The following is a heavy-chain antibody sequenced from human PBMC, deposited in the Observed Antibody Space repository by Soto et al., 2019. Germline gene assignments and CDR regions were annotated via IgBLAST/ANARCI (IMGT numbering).Heavy chain of an antibody. V-gene: IGHV4-34*01. D-gene: IGHD6-13*01. Sequence: SETLSLTCAVYGGSFSGYYWSWIRQPPGKGLEWIGEINHSGSTNYNPSLKSRVTISVDTSKNQFSLKLSSVTAADTAVYYCGRGQVYSSSWYNWFDPWGQGTLVTVSS. J-gene: IGHJ5*02. CDR2: INHSGST. CDR1: GGSFSGYY. CDR3: GRGQVYSSSWYNWFDP.